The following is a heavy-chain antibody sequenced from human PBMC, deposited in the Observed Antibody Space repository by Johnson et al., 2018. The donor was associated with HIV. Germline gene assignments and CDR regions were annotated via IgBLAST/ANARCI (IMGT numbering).Heavy chain of an antibody. J-gene: IGHJ3*01. CDR1: KFNFRTYA. D-gene: IGHD3-16*01. Sequence: VQLVESGGSLVQPGGSLRLSCGASKFNFRTYAMSWVRQTSGKGLEWVSSIDSNAENTYYADSVKGRFTISRDKSRNTVTLQMNSLGAEDTALYYCASGWGSDASDVWGQGTMVIVS. CDR2: IDSNAENT. CDR3: ASGWGSDASDV. V-gene: IGHV3-23*04.